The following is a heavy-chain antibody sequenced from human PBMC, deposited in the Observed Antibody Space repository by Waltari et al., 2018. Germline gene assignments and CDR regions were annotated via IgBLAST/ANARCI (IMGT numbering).Heavy chain of an antibody. CDR1: GCTFSSYA. CDR2: IYYEGSNK. Sequence: QVQLVEAGGGVVQPGRSLRLSCAASGCTFSSYARHWVRQAPGKGLEGGAVIYYEGSNKDYADSCNGLFAISRDNSKNSLSLQLNSLSAEDTAVYYCASDGDGDYYFDYWGQGTLVTVSS. D-gene: IGHD4-17*01. J-gene: IGHJ4*02. CDR3: ASDGDGDYYFDY. V-gene: IGHV3-30*09.